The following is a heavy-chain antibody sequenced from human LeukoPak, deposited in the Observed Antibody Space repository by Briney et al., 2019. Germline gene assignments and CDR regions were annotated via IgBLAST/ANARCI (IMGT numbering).Heavy chain of an antibody. V-gene: IGHV4-59*01. CDR3: ARLRLPYDTSGWPIDY. CDR1: GGSISSYY. Sequence: SEALSLTCTVSGGSISSYYWSWIRQPPGKGLEWIGYIFYSGYTNYNPSLKSRVTISLDTSKNQFSLKLSSVTTADTAVYYCARLRLPYDTSGWPIDYWGHGTLVTVSS. J-gene: IGHJ4*01. CDR2: IFYSGYT. D-gene: IGHD3-22*01.